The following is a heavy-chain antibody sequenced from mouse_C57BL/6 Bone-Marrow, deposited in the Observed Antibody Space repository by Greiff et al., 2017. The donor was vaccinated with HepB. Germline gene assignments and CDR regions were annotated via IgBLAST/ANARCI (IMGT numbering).Heavy chain of an antibody. V-gene: IGHV1-64*01. CDR3: ARAGYYASGNSYAMDY. J-gene: IGHJ4*01. CDR2: IHPNSGST. CDR1: GYTFTSYW. D-gene: IGHD2-3*01. Sequence: QVQLQQPGAELVKPGASVKLSCKASGYTFTSYWMHWVKQRPGQGLEWIGMIHPNSGSTNYNEKFKSKATLTVDKSSSTAYMQLSSLTSEDSAVYYCARAGYYASGNSYAMDYWGQGTSVTVSS.